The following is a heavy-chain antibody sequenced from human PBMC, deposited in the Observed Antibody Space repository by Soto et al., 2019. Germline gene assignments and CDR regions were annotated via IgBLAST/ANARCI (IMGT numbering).Heavy chain of an antibody. CDR3: ARDIVVVGAEPTDDYYYGMDV. J-gene: IGHJ6*02. Sequence: GASVKVSCKASGYTSTSYGISWVRQAPGQGLEWMGWISAYNGNTNYAQKLQGRVTMTTDTSTSTAYMELRSLRSDDTAVYYCARDIVVVGAEPTDDYYYGMDVWGQGTTVTVSS. D-gene: IGHD2-15*01. V-gene: IGHV1-18*01. CDR2: ISAYNGNT. CDR1: GYTSTSYG.